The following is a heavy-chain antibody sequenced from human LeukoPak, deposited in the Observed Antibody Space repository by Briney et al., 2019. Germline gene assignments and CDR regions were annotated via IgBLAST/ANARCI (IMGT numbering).Heavy chain of an antibody. V-gene: IGHV3-11*01. Sequence: GGSLRLSCAASGFTFSDYWMHWVRQAPGKGLEWVSYISSSGSTIYYADSVKGRFTISRDNAKNSLYLQMNSLRAEDTAVYYCARDGQWLVNDAFDIWGQGTMVTVSS. CDR1: GFTFSDYW. CDR3: ARDGQWLVNDAFDI. D-gene: IGHD6-19*01. J-gene: IGHJ3*02. CDR2: ISSSGSTI.